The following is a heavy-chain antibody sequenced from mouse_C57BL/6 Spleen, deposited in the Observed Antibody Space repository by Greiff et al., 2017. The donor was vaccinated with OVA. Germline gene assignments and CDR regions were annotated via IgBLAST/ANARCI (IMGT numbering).Heavy chain of an antibody. CDR2: ISGGGGNT. Sequence: EVKLMESGGGLVKPGGSLKLSCAASGFTFSSYTMSWVRQTPEKRLEWVATISGGGGNTYYPDRVKGRFTISRDNAKNTLYLQMSSLRSEDTALYYCARPDGYSSWFAYWGQGTLVTVSA. V-gene: IGHV5-9*01. J-gene: IGHJ3*01. D-gene: IGHD2-3*01. CDR1: GFTFSSYT. CDR3: ARPDGYSSWFAY.